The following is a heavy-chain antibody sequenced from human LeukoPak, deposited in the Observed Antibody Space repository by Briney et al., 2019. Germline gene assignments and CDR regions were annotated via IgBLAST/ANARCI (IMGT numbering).Heavy chain of an antibody. Sequence: GGSLRLSCAASGFTFSSYWMSWVRQAPGKGLEWVANIKQDGSEKYYVDSVKGRFTISRDNAKNSLYLQMNSLRAEDTAVYYCARDGDCSSTSCYKEWDWFDPWGQGPLVTVSS. CDR3: ARDGDCSSTSCYKEWDWFDP. CDR2: IKQDGSEK. V-gene: IGHV3-7*01. CDR1: GFTFSSYW. D-gene: IGHD2-2*02. J-gene: IGHJ5*02.